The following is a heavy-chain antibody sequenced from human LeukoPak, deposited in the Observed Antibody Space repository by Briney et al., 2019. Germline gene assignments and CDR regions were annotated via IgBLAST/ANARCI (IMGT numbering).Heavy chain of an antibody. Sequence: GGSLRLSCAASGFTFSGYGMSWVRQAPGKGLEWVSAISGSGGSTYYADSVKGRFTISRDNSKNTLYLQMNSLRAEDTAVYYCARDIEQQLAYYYYYYMDVWGKGTTVTISS. D-gene: IGHD6-13*01. CDR1: GFTFSGYG. CDR3: ARDIEQQLAYYYYYYMDV. J-gene: IGHJ6*03. V-gene: IGHV3-23*01. CDR2: ISGSGGST.